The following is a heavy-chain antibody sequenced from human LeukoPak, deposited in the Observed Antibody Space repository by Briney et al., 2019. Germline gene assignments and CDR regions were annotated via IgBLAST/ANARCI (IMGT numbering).Heavy chain of an antibody. Sequence: PSETLSLTCAVYGGSFSGYYWSWIRQPPGKGLEWIGEINHSGSTNYNPSLKSRVTISVDTSKNQFSLKLSSVTAADTAVYYCARRDAVAGTLDYWGQGTLVTVSS. V-gene: IGHV4-34*01. D-gene: IGHD6-19*01. CDR1: GGSFSGYY. J-gene: IGHJ4*02. CDR2: INHSGST. CDR3: ARRDAVAGTLDY.